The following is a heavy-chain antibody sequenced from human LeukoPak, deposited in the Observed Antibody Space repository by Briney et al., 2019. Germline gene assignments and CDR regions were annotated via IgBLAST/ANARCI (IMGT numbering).Heavy chain of an antibody. CDR1: GYTLTALS. V-gene: IGHV1-24*01. D-gene: IGHD3-22*01. J-gene: IGHJ5*02. CDR2: FHPEDGET. Sequence: ASVKVSCKVSGYTLTALSMHWVRQAPGKGLEWMGGFHPEDGETIYAQKFQGRVTMTEDTSTDTAYMELSSLRSEDTAVYYCATDLGYYDSSGYYYKWFDPWGQGTLVTVSS. CDR3: ATDLGYYDSSGYYYKWFDP.